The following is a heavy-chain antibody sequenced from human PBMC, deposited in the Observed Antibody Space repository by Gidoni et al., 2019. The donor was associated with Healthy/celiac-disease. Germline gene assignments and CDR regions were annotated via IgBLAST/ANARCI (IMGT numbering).Heavy chain of an antibody. CDR2: IYYSGST. D-gene: IGHD3-9*01. CDR1: GGSISSSSSY. V-gene: IGHV4-39*01. CDR3: ARHFPYVLRYFETPGLFDY. Sequence: QLQLQESGPGLVKPSETLSLTCTVSGGSISSSSSYWGWIRQPPGKGLEWIGSIYYSGSTYYNPSLKSRVTISVDTSKNQFSLKLSSVTAADTAVYYCARHFPYVLRYFETPGLFDYWGQGTLVTVSS. J-gene: IGHJ4*02.